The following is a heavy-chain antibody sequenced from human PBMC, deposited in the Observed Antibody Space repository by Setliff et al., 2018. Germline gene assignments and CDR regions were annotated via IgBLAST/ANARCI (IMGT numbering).Heavy chain of an antibody. J-gene: IGHJ6*03. D-gene: IGHD3-3*01. CDR1: GYTFSTYG. CDR2: ISAYNGNT. CDR3: ARGRDFWSGYPYYYMDV. V-gene: IGHV1-18*01. Sequence: GASVKVSCKDSGYTFSTYGISWVRQAPGQGLEWMGWISAYNGNTNYAQRFQGWVTMTRDTSISTAYMELSRLRSDDTAVYYCARGRDFWSGYPYYYMDVWGKGTTVTVSS.